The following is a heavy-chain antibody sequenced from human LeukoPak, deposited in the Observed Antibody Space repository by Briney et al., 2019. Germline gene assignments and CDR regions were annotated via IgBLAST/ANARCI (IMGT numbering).Heavy chain of an antibody. CDR1: GFTFDDYA. V-gene: IGHV3-43D*03. Sequence: GGSLRLSCAASGFTFDDYAMHWVRQAPGKGLEWVSLISWDGGSTYYADSVKGRFTISRDNSKNSLYLQMNSLRAEDTALYYCAKDGHSSSNYYYYYYMDVWGKGTTVTVSS. CDR2: ISWDGGST. J-gene: IGHJ6*03. CDR3: AKDGHSSSNYYYYYYMDV. D-gene: IGHD6-13*01.